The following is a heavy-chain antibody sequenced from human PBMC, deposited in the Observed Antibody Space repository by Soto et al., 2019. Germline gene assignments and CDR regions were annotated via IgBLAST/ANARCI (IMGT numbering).Heavy chain of an antibody. CDR3: AKGLGVEGYHILTPYWCDP. CDR2: ISYDGSNK. V-gene: IGHV3-30*18. Sequence: QVQLVESGGGVVQPGRSLRLSCAASGFTFSSYGMHWVRQAPGKGLEWVAVISYDGSNKYYADYVKGRFTISRDNSKNTLYLQMNSVGAEDTAVYYCAKGLGVEGYHILTPYWCDPWGQGTLVTVSS. CDR1: GFTFSSYG. J-gene: IGHJ5*02. D-gene: IGHD3-9*01.